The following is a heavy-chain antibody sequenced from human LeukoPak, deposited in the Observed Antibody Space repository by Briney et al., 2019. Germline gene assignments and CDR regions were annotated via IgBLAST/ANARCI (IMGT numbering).Heavy chain of an antibody. CDR3: ARVVTTGSGWYNFDN. CDR1: GFTITDHH. D-gene: IGHD6-13*01. Sequence: GGSLRLSCAASGFTITDHHMDWVRQAPGKGLESVGRSKTTNPNSYATEYAASVKGRFTISRDDSKNSLYLQLDSLKTEDTAVYYCARVVTTGSGWYNFDNWGQGTLVTVSS. J-gene: IGHJ4*02. V-gene: IGHV3-72*01. CDR2: SKTTNPNSYAT.